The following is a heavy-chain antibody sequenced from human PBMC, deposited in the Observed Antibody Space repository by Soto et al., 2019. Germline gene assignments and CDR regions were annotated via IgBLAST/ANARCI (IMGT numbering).Heavy chain of an antibody. CDR2: IYYTGST. V-gene: IGHV4-61*01. Sequence: SETLSLTCTVSGGSVSSASYYRTWIRQSPGKGLEWIGYIYYTGSTNYNPSLKSRVTISVDTSKNLFSLKLTSVTAADTAVYYCARDIRGYSRAFDYWGQGNMVTVSS. J-gene: IGHJ4*02. CDR1: GGSVSSASYY. CDR3: ARDIRGYSRAFDY. D-gene: IGHD5-18*01.